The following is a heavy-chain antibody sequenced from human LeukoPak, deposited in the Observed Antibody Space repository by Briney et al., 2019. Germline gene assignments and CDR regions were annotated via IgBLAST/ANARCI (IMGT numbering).Heavy chain of an antibody. CDR2: VRFDGGDK. CDR3: AKGGARDVWYFAY. V-gene: IGHV3-30*02. J-gene: IGHJ4*02. Sequence: GGALTLSCAASGFILSSFGIHWVRQTPGKGLEWVAFVRFDGGDKYYANSVKGRFTVSNDNSKNTLYLQINSLRPEDTAVYYCAKGGARDVWYFAYWGLGVLVTVSS. CDR1: GFILSSFG. D-gene: IGHD2-8*01.